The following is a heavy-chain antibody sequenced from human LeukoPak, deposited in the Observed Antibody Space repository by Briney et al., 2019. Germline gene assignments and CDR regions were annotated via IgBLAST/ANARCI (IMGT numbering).Heavy chain of an antibody. V-gene: IGHV3-33*01. Sequence: PGRSLRLSCAASGFTFSSYGMHWVRQAPGKGREWVAVIWYDGSNKYYGDSVNGRFTISRANSKKTLYLHMNSLRVEDTAVYYCARGDGYNVAEYLHHWGQGTLVTVS. CDR1: GFTFSSYG. CDR2: IWYDGSNK. J-gene: IGHJ1*01. CDR3: ARGDGYNVAEYLHH. D-gene: IGHD5-24*01.